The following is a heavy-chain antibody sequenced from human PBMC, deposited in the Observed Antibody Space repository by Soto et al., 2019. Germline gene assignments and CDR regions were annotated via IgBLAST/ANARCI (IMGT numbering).Heavy chain of an antibody. CDR2: ISAYNGNT. V-gene: IGHV1-18*01. Sequence: ASVNGYWKAAGYTVSSDGISWVRKAPGQGLEWMGWISAYNGNTNYAQKLQGRVTMTTDTSTSTAYMELRSLRSDDTAVYYCARDFKSVVVNTRGYFQHWGQGTLVTVYS. D-gene: IGHD3-22*01. CDR1: GYTVSSDG. CDR3: ARDFKSVVVNTRGYFQH. J-gene: IGHJ1*01.